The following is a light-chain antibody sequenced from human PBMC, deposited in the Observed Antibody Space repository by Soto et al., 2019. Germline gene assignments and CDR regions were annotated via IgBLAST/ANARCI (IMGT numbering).Light chain of an antibody. CDR3: QQRSNWPPLT. V-gene: IGKV3-11*01. CDR2: DAS. J-gene: IGKJ4*01. Sequence: EIVLTQSPATLSLSPGERATLSCRASQSVSSYLAGYQQKPGQAPRLLIYDASNRATGIPARFSGSGSGTDFTLTISSLEPEDFAVYYWQQRSNWPPLTFGGGTKVEIK. CDR1: QSVSSY.